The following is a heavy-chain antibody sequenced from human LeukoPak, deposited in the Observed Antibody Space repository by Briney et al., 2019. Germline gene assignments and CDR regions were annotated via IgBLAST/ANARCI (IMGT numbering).Heavy chain of an antibody. J-gene: IGHJ4*02. V-gene: IGHV4-59*12. Sequence: PSETLSLTCTVSGGSISSYYWSWIRQPPGKGLEWIGYIYYSGSTNYNPSLKSRVTISVDTSKNQFSLKLSSVTAADTAVYYCARGSDVDIVATTEEFDYWGQGTLVTVSS. CDR1: GGSISSYY. CDR2: IYYSGST. D-gene: IGHD5-12*01. CDR3: ARGSDVDIVATTEEFDY.